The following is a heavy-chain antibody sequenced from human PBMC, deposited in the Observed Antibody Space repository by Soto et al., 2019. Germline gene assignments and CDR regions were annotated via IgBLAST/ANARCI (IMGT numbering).Heavy chain of an antibody. V-gene: IGHV3-33*01. D-gene: IGHD2-15*01. Sequence: SLRLSCAASGFTFSRNGMHWVRQAPGKGLEWVAVIWYDGSNKYYADSVKGRFTISRDNSKNTLYLQMNSLRAEDTAVYYCARDRGEGYCSGGSCYSFDYWGQGTPVTVSS. CDR1: GFTFSRNG. CDR3: ARDRGEGYCSGGSCYSFDY. CDR2: IWYDGSNK. J-gene: IGHJ4*02.